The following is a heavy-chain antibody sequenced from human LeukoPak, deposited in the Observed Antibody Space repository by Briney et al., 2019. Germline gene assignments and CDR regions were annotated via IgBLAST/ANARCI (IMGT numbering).Heavy chain of an antibody. Sequence: ASVKVSCKASGYTFTGYYMHWVRQAPGQGLEWMGWINPNSGGTNYAQKFQGRVTMTRDTSISTAYMELSRLRSDDTAVYYCARVHQLVRYNWFDPWGQGTLVTVSS. D-gene: IGHD6-6*01. V-gene: IGHV1-2*02. CDR1: GYTFTGYY. CDR2: INPNSGGT. J-gene: IGHJ5*02. CDR3: ARVHQLVRYNWFDP.